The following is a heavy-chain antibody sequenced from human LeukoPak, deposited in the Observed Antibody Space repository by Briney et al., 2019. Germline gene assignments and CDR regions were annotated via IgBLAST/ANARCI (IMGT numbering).Heavy chain of an antibody. D-gene: IGHD3-9*01. V-gene: IGHV4-39*01. CDR1: GGSISSSSYY. CDR3: ARVIEYYDILTGYYTSYYFDY. J-gene: IGHJ4*02. CDR2: IYYSGST. Sequence: KPSETLSLTCTVSGGSISSSSYYWGWTRQPPGKGLEWIGSIYYSGSTYYNPSLKSRVAISVDTSKNQFSLKLSSVTAADTAVYYCARVIEYYDILTGYYTSYYFDYWGQGTLVTVSS.